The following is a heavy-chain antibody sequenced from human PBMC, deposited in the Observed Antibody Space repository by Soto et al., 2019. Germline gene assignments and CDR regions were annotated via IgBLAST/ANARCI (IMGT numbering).Heavy chain of an antibody. CDR2: ISGSGGST. J-gene: IGHJ4*02. D-gene: IGHD2-15*01. CDR1: GFTFSSYA. Sequence: GGSLRLSCAASGFTFSSYAMSWVRQAPGKGLEWVSAISGSGGSTYYADSVKGRFTISRDNSKNTLYLQMNSLRAEDTAVYYCAKAGAGVVVVVAATSPPIDYWGQGTLVTVSS. CDR3: AKAGAGVVVVVAATSPPIDY. V-gene: IGHV3-23*01.